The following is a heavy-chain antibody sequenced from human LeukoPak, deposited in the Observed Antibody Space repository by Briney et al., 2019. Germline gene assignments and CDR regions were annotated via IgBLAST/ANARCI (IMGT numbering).Heavy chain of an antibody. CDR2: INPDNGNT. J-gene: IGHJ4*02. CDR1: GYPSTGYG. D-gene: IGHD2-2*01. CDR3: ATYYCSTTSCYPYFFDY. V-gene: IGHV1-18*04. Sequence: AAVKVSCKASGYPSTGYGTSWVRQAPGQGREWMGWINPDNGNTKYAQKFQGRVTITTDTSTSTAHMELRSLRSDDTAVYYCATYYCSTTSCYPYFFDYWGQGTLVTVSS.